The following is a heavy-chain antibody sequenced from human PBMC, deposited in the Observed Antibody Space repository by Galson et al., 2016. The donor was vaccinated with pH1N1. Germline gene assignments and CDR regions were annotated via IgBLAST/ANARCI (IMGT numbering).Heavy chain of an antibody. J-gene: IGHJ6*03. CDR2: INHSGST. CDR3: ARVSTMMVLVVGYYYCYYMDV. Sequence: SETLSLTCAVYGGSFSDSYWTWIRLSPGEGLEWIGEINHSGSTNYNPSLKSRVTISVDTSKNQFSLKLSSVTAADTAVYYCARVSTMMVLVVGYYYCYYMDVWGKGTTVTVS. V-gene: IGHV4-34*01. D-gene: IGHD3-22*01. CDR1: GGSFSDSY.